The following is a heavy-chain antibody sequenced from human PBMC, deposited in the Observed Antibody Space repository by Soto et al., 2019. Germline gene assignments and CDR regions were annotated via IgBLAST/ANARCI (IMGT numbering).Heavy chain of an antibody. V-gene: IGHV3-53*01. J-gene: IGHJ4*01. CDR3: VSRIPSWVFDY. D-gene: IGHD2-21*01. CDR2: MYAGGDT. Sequence: LRLSCGASGLSVSDNYMGWVRQAPGRGLEWVSVMYAGGDTHYADSVKGRFTISRDKSENTLYLQMNSLRDEDTGVYFCVSRIPSWVFDYWGLGTLVTVSS. CDR1: GLSVSDNY.